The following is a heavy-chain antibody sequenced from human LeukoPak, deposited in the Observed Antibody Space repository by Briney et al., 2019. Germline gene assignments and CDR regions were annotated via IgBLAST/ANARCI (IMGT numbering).Heavy chain of an antibody. J-gene: IGHJ4*02. CDR2: IYYSGST. D-gene: IGHD7-27*01. Sequence: SQTLALTCPVSGGSISSSPYYWGWIRQPPGKGLEWIASIYYSGSTYYNPSLKSRVTISVDTYKNQFSLKVSSVTGADTAVYYCARHQPSNWYFDCWGRGTLVSVSS. CDR1: GGSISSSPYY. V-gene: IGHV4-39*01. CDR3: ARHQPSNWYFDC.